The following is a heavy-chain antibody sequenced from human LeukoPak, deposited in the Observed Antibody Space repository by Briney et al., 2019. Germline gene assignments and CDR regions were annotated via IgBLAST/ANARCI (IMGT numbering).Heavy chain of an antibody. J-gene: IGHJ4*02. CDR2: MNPNSGNT. CDR3: ARGAPGSYCSGGSCPYFDY. CDR1: AYTFTSYD. V-gene: IGHV1-8*01. D-gene: IGHD2-15*01. Sequence: GASVTVSCKASAYTFTSYDINWVRQATGQGLEWMGWMNPNSGNTGYAQKFQGRVTMTRNTSISTAYMELSSLRSEDTAVYYCARGAPGSYCSGGSCPYFDYWGQGTQISVSS.